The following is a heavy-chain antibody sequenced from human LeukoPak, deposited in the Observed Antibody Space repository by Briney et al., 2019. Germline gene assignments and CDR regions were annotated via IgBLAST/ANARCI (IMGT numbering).Heavy chain of an antibody. V-gene: IGHV4-34*01. CDR3: ARGAALFDY. CDR2: IDPSGST. Sequence: SETLSLTCAVYGGSFSDYYWGWIRQPPGKGLEWIGEIDPSGSTNYSPSLKSRVTISVDTSKNQFSLKLSSVAAADTAVYYCARGAALFDYWGQGTLVTVSS. CDR1: GGSFSDYY. J-gene: IGHJ4*02. D-gene: IGHD2-15*01.